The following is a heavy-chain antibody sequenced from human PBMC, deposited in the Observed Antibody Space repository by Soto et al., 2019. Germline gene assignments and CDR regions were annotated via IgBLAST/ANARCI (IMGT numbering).Heavy chain of an antibody. CDR3: AKSPMVRTFHYGMDV. CDR1: ELTFSSFW. J-gene: IGHJ6*02. CDR2: INEDGTEK. V-gene: IGHV3-7*05. D-gene: IGHD2-8*01. Sequence: VQVVESGGGLVQPGGSLRVSCAASELTFSSFWVSWVRQAPGKGLEWVADINEDGTEKYYADAVKGRFTISRDNAKNSHYLQMNSLRAGDTAVYFCAKSPMVRTFHYGMDVWGQGTTVTVSS.